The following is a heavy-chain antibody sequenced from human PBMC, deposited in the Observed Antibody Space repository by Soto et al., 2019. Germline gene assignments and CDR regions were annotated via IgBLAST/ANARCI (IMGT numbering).Heavy chain of an antibody. V-gene: IGHV3-30-3*01. CDR3: ARDPLKHCSSESRYSRRYTWFVN. CDR2: VSYDGSDK. J-gene: IGHJ5*02. Sequence: SLRLSCAASDFTLSDYNIHWVRQPPGKALEWVAVVSYDGSDKYYADSVQGRFTISRDNAKDTVYLQMNSLRPEDTAVYSCARDPLKHCSSESRYSRRYTWFVNWGQGTLVTVSS. CDR1: DFTLSDYN. D-gene: IGHD2-2*01.